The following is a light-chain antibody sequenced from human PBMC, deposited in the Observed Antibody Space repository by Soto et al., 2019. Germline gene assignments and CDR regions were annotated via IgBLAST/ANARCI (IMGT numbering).Light chain of an antibody. Sequence: DIQMTQSPSSVSASVGDRFTITFRASQGISSRLAWYQQKPGKAPKLLIYGASTLQGGVPSRFSGSESGTDFTLTISSVQPEDFATYYCQQYYSYPLTFGGGTKVDIK. CDR2: GAS. CDR3: QQYYSYPLT. J-gene: IGKJ4*01. V-gene: IGKV1-12*01. CDR1: QGISSR.